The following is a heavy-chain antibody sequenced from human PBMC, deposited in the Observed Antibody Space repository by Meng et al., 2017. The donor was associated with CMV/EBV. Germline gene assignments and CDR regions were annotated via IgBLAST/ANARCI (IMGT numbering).Heavy chain of an antibody. D-gene: IGHD4-17*01. CDR3: RLGHYSQD. CDR2: IKNDGSER. Sequence: LVESGRGLVQPVGTLRLSCAASGLPISNYWMSWVRQAPGKGLEWVANIKNDGSERYYVDSVKGRFSISRDNADNSLYLQMNNLRAEDTAVYYCRLGHYSQDWGQGTLVTVSS. J-gene: IGHJ4*02. CDR1: GLPISNYW. V-gene: IGHV3-7*02.